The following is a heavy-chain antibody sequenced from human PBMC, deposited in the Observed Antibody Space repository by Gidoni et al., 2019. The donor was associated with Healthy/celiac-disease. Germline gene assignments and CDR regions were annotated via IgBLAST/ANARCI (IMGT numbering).Heavy chain of an antibody. D-gene: IGHD2-2*01. J-gene: IGHJ6*02. Sequence: EVQLVESGGGLVQPGGSLRLSCHASVFTFSSYAMHWVRQATGKGLEWVSAIGTAGDTYYPGSVKGRFTISRENAKNSLYLQMNSLRAGDTAVYYCARAAGNKGPAAIYYYGMDVWGQGTTVTVSS. CDR2: IGTAGDT. CDR1: VFTFSSYA. V-gene: IGHV3-13*01. CDR3: ARAAGNKGPAAIYYYGMDV.